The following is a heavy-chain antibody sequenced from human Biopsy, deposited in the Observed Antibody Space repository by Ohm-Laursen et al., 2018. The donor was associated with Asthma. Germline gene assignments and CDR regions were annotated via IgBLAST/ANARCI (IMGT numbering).Heavy chain of an antibody. J-gene: IGHJ3*01. CDR2: VTTGNGDT. CDR1: GYTFISFA. Sequence: SVKVSCNASGYTFISFAIHWVRQAPGQRLEWMGWVTTGNGDTKYSQKFQGRVTITRDTSASTAYMELRSLRSEDTATYYCARTYYDFLTGQVKDVFGVWGQGTMVTVSS. V-gene: IGHV1-3*04. D-gene: IGHD3-9*01. CDR3: ARTYYDFLTGQVKDVFGV.